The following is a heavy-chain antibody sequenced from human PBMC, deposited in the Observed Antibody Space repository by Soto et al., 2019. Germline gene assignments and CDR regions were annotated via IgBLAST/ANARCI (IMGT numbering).Heavy chain of an antibody. V-gene: IGHV1-69*01. CDR2: IIPIFGTA. Sequence: QVQLVQSGAEVKKPGSSVKVSCKASGGTFSSYAISWVRQAPGQGLEWMGGIIPIFGTANYAQKFQGRVTNTAGESTSTAYRGRSSLRSEDTAVYYWAGEGGGVVPAAIGYYYGMDVWGQGTTVTVSS. CDR1: GGTFSSYA. CDR3: AGEGGGVVPAAIGYYYGMDV. J-gene: IGHJ6*02. D-gene: IGHD2-2*02.